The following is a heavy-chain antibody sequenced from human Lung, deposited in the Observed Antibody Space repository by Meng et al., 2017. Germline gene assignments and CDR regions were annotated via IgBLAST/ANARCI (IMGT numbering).Heavy chain of an antibody. D-gene: IGHD2-15*01. V-gene: IGHV1-18*01. J-gene: IGHJ4*02. CDR3: ARAEEEYCSDGSCPNFDF. CDR1: GYTITKYG. CDR2: ISGYNGNT. Sequence: QVQLVQSGAEVKKPGAPVKVSGKASGYTITKYGITWVRQAPGQGLEWMGWISGYNGNTNYAQKLQGRVTMTTDTSTSTAYMELRSLRSDDAAVYYCARAEEEYCSDGSCPNFDFWGQGTLVTVSS.